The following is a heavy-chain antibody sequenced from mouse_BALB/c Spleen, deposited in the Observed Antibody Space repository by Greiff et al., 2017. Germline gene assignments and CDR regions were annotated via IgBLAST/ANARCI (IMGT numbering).Heavy chain of an antibody. CDR1: GFTFSDYG. V-gene: IGHV5-15*02. CDR2: ISNLAYSI. CDR3: ARERGIHYYGFDY. Sequence: DVKLVESGGGLVQPGGSLKLSCAASGFTFSDYGMAWVRQAPGKGPEWVAFISNLAYSIYYADTVTGRFTISRENAKNTLYLEMSSLRSEDTAMYYCARERGIHYYGFDYWGQGTTLTVSS. D-gene: IGHD1-2*01. J-gene: IGHJ2*01.